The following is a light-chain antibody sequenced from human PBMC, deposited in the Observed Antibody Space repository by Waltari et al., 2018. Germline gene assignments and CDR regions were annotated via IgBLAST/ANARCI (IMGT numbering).Light chain of an antibody. J-gene: IGKJ2*01. Sequence: EIVMTQSPATLSVSPGERATLSCRASQSISSTLAWYQQRPGQAPRLLIYGASTRVTGIPARFSGSGSGTEFTLTISSLQSEDFAAYDCQQYNTWPYTFGQGTKLAI. CDR2: GAS. CDR1: QSISST. V-gene: IGKV3-15*01. CDR3: QQYNTWPYT.